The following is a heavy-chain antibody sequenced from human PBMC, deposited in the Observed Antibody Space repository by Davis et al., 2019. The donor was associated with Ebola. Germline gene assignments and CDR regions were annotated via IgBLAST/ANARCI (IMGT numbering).Heavy chain of an antibody. CDR2: IYYSGGT. Sequence: MPSETLSLTCTVSGGSVSSGGYYWSWIRQPPGKGLEWIGYIYYSGGTNYNPSLKSRVTISVDTSKNQFPLKLSSVTAADTAVYYCARVAAVTTLRIFDYWGQGTLVTVSS. CDR1: GGSVSSGGYY. D-gene: IGHD4-17*01. J-gene: IGHJ4*02. CDR3: ARVAAVTTLRIFDY. V-gene: IGHV4-61*08.